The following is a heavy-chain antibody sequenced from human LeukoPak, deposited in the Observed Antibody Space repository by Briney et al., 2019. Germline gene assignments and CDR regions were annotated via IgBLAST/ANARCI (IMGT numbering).Heavy chain of an antibody. V-gene: IGHV4-39*07. CDR3: ARGPRVTAPFDY. CDR2: IYYSGST. CDR1: GGSISSSSYY. D-gene: IGHD2-21*02. Sequence: KPSETLSLTCTVSGGSISSSSYYWGWIRQPPGKGLEWIGSIYYSGSTNYNPSLKSRVTISVDTSKNQFSLKLSSVTAADTAVYYCARGPRVTAPFDYWGQGTLVTVSS. J-gene: IGHJ4*02.